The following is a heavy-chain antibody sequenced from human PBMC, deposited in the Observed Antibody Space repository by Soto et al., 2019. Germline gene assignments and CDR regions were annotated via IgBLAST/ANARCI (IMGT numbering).Heavy chain of an antibody. Sequence: PSETLSLTCAVSGGSISSSNWWSWVRQPPGKGLDWIGEIYHSGSTNYNPSLKSRVTISVDKSKNQFSLKLSSVTAADTAVYYCARNPRRCSSTSCYGWFGFDYWGQGTLVTVSS. D-gene: IGHD2-2*01. V-gene: IGHV4-4*02. J-gene: IGHJ4*02. CDR1: GGSISSSNW. CDR3: ARNPRRCSSTSCYGWFGFDY. CDR2: IYHSGST.